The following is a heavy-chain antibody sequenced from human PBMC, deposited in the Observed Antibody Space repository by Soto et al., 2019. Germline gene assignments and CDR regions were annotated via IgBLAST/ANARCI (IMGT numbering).Heavy chain of an antibody. D-gene: IGHD1-26*01. Sequence: GGSLRLSCAASGFTFDDYAMHWVRQAPGKGLEWVSGISWNSGSIGYADSAKGRFTISRDNAKNSLYLQMNSLRAEDTALYYCAKSIGSYGEDTYYYYYYGMDVWGQGTTVTVSS. CDR1: GFTFDDYA. J-gene: IGHJ6*02. CDR3: AKSIGSYGEDTYYYYYYGMDV. V-gene: IGHV3-9*01. CDR2: ISWNSGSI.